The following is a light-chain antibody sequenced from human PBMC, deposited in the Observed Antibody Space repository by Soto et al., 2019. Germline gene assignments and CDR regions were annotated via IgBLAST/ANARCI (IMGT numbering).Light chain of an antibody. CDR3: SSYTSSSTPVV. Sequence: QSALTQPASVSGSPGQSITISCTGTSSDGGGYNYVSWYQQHTGKAPKLMIYEVSNRPSGVSNRFSGSKSGNTASLTISGLQAEDEADYYCSSYTSSSTPVVFGGGTKLTVL. V-gene: IGLV2-14*01. CDR2: EVS. CDR1: SSDGGGYNY. J-gene: IGLJ2*01.